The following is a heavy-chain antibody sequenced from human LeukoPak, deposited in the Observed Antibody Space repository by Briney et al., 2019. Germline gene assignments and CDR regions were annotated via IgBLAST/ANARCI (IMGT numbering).Heavy chain of an antibody. CDR3: ARASYYYDSSASRPLDY. V-gene: IGHV3-30*03. CDR1: GFTFSSYS. Sequence: GGSLRLSCAASGFTFSSYSMNWVRQAPGKGLEWVAVISYDGSNKYYADSVKGRFTISRDNSKNTLYLQMNSLRAEDTAVYYCARASYYYDSSASRPLDYWGQGTLVTVSS. D-gene: IGHD3-22*01. J-gene: IGHJ4*02. CDR2: ISYDGSNK.